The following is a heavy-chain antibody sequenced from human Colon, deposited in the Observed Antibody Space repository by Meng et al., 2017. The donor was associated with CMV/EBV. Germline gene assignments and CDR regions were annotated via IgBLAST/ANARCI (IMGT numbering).Heavy chain of an antibody. CDR1: GFTVSNSY. Sequence: EVRLVESGGGLVQPGESLRLSCAASGFTVSNSYMSWVRQGPGKGLECVSALYSGGITYYADSVKGRFAISADNSKNTLYLQMDGLRAEDTAVYYCARQVSSSSTYVSWGQGTLVTVSS. J-gene: IGHJ5*02. CDR3: ARQVSSSSTYVS. V-gene: IGHV3-66*04. D-gene: IGHD2-2*01. CDR2: LYSGGIT.